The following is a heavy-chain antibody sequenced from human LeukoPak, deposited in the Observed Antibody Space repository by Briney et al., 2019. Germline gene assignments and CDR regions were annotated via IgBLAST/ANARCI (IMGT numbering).Heavy chain of an antibody. Sequence: PGGSLRLSCAASGFTFSDAWTSWVRQAPGKGLEWVGRIKSKTDGGTTDYAAPVKGRFTISRDDSKNTLYLQMNSLKIEDTAVYYCARYYGDSGSQYYFDYWGQGTLVTVSS. D-gene: IGHD3-22*01. CDR2: IKSKTDGGTT. CDR1: GFTFSDAW. V-gene: IGHV3-15*01. J-gene: IGHJ4*02. CDR3: ARYYGDSGSQYYFDY.